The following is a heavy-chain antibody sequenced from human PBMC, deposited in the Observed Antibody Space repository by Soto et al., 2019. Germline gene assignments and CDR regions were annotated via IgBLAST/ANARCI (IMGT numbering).Heavy chain of an antibody. CDR3: ASDSLWGIAAQPDFVYGYYYGMDV. Sequence: GGSLRLSCAASGVTFSDYYMSWIRQAPGKGLEWVSYISSSSSYTNYADSVKGRFTISRDNGKNSLYLQTNSLRAEDTAVYYCASDSLWGIAAQPDFVYGYYYGMDVWGQGTTVTVSS. CDR2: ISSSSSYT. V-gene: IGHV3-11*06. D-gene: IGHD6-13*01. CDR1: GVTFSDYY. J-gene: IGHJ6*02.